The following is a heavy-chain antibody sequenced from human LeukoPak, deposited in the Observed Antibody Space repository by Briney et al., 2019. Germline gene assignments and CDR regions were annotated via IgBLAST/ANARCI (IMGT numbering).Heavy chain of an antibody. J-gene: IGHJ4*02. D-gene: IGHD3-16*01. CDR3: ASQYYDYVWGSYPFDY. CDR2: ISGSGDST. CDR1: GFTFSSYA. Sequence: GGSLRLSCAASGFTFSSYAMTWVRQAPGKGLEWVSAISGSGDSTYYADSVKGLFTISRDNSKNTLYLQMNSLRAEDTAVYYCASQYYDYVWGSYPFDYWGQGTLVTVSS. V-gene: IGHV3-23*01.